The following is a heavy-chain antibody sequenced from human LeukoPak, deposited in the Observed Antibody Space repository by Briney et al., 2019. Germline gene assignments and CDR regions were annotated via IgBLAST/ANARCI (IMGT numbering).Heavy chain of an antibody. CDR1: GGSFSGYY. V-gene: IGHV4-34*01. CDR3: ARRLDYYGSGSYYNVYDP. J-gene: IGHJ5*02. Sequence: SETLSLTCAVYGGSFSGYYWSWIRQPPGKGLEWIGEISHSGSTYYNPSLKSRVTISVDTSKNQFSLKLSSVTAADTAVYYCARRLDYYGSGSYYNVYDPWGQGTLVTVSS. CDR2: ISHSGST. D-gene: IGHD3-10*01.